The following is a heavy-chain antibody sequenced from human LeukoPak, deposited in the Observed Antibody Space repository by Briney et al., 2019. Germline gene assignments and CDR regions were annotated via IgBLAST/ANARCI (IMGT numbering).Heavy chain of an antibody. Sequence: GESLKISCKGSGYSFSNYWIGWVRQMPGKGLEWMGIIYPGDSDTRYSPSFQGQVTISADKSISTAYLQWSSLKASDTAMYYCARRGEDCGGDCGGFDYWGQGTLVTVSS. CDR2: IYPGDSDT. J-gene: IGHJ4*02. CDR1: GYSFSNYW. CDR3: ARRGEDCGGDCGGFDY. D-gene: IGHD2-21*02. V-gene: IGHV5-51*01.